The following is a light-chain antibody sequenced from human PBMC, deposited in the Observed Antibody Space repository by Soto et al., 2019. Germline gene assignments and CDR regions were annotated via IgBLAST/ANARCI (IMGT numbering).Light chain of an antibody. J-gene: IGKJ2*01. CDR1: QSISSW. V-gene: IGKV1-5*01. CDR2: DAS. CDR3: HQYNSYSPGNT. Sequence: DIQMTQSPSTLSASVGDRVTITCRASQSISSWLAWYQQKPGKAPKLLIYDASSLESGVPSRFSGSGSGTEFTLTISSRQPDDFATYYCHQYNSYSPGNTFGQGTKLEIK.